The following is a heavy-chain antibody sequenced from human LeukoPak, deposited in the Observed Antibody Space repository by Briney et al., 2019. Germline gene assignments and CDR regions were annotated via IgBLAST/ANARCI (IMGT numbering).Heavy chain of an antibody. CDR2: IIPIIGIA. J-gene: IGHJ6*02. V-gene: IGHV1-69*04. CDR1: GGTFTSYA. Sequence: SVKGSCKASGGTFTSYAISSVRQAPGQEREWMGRIIPIIGIANYAQKFHGRVTITADKSTSTAYMELSSLRSEDTAVYYCARDQEAAAGLYYYYGMDVWGQGTTVTVSS. D-gene: IGHD6-13*01. CDR3: ARDQEAAAGLYYYYGMDV.